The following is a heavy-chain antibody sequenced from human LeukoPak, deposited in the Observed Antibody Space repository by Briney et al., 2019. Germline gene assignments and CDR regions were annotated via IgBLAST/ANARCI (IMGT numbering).Heavy chain of an antibody. D-gene: IGHD3-22*01. V-gene: IGHV4-4*07. J-gene: IGHJ1*01. CDR1: GGSISSYY. CDR2: IYTSGST. CDR3: ARGLTDSSGYYGEYFQH. Sequence: SETLSLTCTVSGGSISSYYWSWIRQPAGKGLEWIGRIYTSGSTNYNPSLKSRVTMSVDTSKNQFSLKLSSMTAADTAVYYCARGLTDSSGYYGEYFQHWGQGTLVTVSS.